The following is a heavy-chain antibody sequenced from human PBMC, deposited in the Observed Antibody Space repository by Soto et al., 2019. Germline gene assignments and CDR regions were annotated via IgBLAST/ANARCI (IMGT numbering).Heavy chain of an antibody. D-gene: IGHD6-13*01. CDR1: GYSFTSYW. J-gene: IGHJ4*02. CDR2: IYPGDSDT. Sequence: GESLKISCKGSGYSFTSYWIGWVRQMPGKGLEWMGIIYPGDSDTRYSPSFQGQVTISADKSISTAYLQWSSLQASDTAMYYCARPILHYSSTFGYFDYWGQGTLVTVSS. V-gene: IGHV5-51*01. CDR3: ARPILHYSSTFGYFDY.